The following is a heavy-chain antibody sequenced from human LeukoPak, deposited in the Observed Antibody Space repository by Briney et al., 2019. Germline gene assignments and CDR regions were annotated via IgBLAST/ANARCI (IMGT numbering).Heavy chain of an antibody. D-gene: IGHD2-2*01. CDR1: GYTFTGYY. J-gene: IGHJ5*02. Sequence: ASVKVSCKASGYTFTGYYMHWVRQAPGQGLEWMGWINPNSGGTNYAQKFRGRVTMTRDTSISTAYMELSRLRSDDTAVYYCARSRGELYCSSTSCYPNGEAWWFDPWGQGTLVTVSS. CDR2: INPNSGGT. CDR3: ARSRGELYCSSTSCYPNGEAWWFDP. V-gene: IGHV1-2*02.